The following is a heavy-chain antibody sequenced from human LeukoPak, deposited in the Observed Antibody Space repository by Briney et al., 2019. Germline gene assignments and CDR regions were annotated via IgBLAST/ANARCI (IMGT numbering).Heavy chain of an antibody. CDR3: ARGAGGLGIDY. Sequence: SETLSLTCTVSGGSISSYYWSWIRQPPGKGLEWIGYIYYSGSTNYNPSLKSRVTISVDTSKNQFSLKLSSVTAADTAVYYCARGAGGLGIDYWGQGTLVTVSS. V-gene: IGHV4-59*01. CDR2: IYYSGST. D-gene: IGHD7-27*01. J-gene: IGHJ4*02. CDR1: GGSISSYY.